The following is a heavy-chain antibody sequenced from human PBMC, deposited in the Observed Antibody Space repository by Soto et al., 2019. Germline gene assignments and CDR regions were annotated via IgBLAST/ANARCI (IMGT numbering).Heavy chain of an antibody. Sequence: PGGSLRLSCVASGFSIRNYGMHWVRQAPGKGLEWLTVISHDGSYKNYADSVKGRFTVSRDDSKNSLYLQMNSLRAEDTAVYYCAPFRVYDYVRGFAFDIGGQGTTVTVSS. CDR2: ISHDGSYK. D-gene: IGHD3-16*01. V-gene: IGHV3-30*03. CDR3: APFRVYDYVRGFAFDI. CDR1: GFSIRNYG. J-gene: IGHJ3*02.